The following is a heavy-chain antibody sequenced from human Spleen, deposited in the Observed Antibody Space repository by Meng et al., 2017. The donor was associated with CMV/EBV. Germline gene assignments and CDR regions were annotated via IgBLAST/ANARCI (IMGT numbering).Heavy chain of an antibody. CDR2: ISSSGSTI. CDR1: GFTFSDYY. D-gene: IGHD3-22*01. Sequence: GESLKISCAASGFTFSDYYMSWIRQAPGKGLEWVSYISSSGSTIYYADSVKGRFTISRDNAKNSLYLQMISLRAEDTAVYYCAKAYDTRQLRVAQYYFDYWGQGTLVTVSS. V-gene: IGHV3-11*01. J-gene: IGHJ4*02. CDR3: AKAYDTRQLRVAQYYFDY.